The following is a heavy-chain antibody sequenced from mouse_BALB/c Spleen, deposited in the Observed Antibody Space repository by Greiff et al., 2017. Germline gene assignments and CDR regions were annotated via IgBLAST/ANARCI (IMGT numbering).Heavy chain of an antibody. D-gene: IGHD2-3*01. CDR3: ARDYDGCFDG. CDR2: ISSGGST. CDR1: GFTFSSYA. V-gene: IGHV5-6-5*01. Sequence: EVMLVESGGGLVKPGGSLKLSCAASGFTFSSYAMSWVRQTPEKRLEWVASISSGGSTYYSDSVKGRFTISRDNARNILYLQMSSLRSEDTAMYYCARDYDGCFDGWGAGTTVTVSS. J-gene: IGHJ1*01.